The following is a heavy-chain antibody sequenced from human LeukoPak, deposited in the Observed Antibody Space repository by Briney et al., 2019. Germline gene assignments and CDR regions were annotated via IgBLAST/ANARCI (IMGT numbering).Heavy chain of an antibody. V-gene: IGHV3-23*01. CDR3: AKKPARIAAADTFDY. J-gene: IGHJ4*02. CDR2: ISASGGTT. Sequence: AGPLTLSCAASGVTFSTYSMSWIRQSPGKGLEWISSISASGGTTYHPHPVKGRVTISRDHSNNTLYLHMKSLRAQDTAVYSCAKKPARIAAADTFDYWGPGTLVTVSS. CDR1: GVTFSTYS. D-gene: IGHD6-13*01.